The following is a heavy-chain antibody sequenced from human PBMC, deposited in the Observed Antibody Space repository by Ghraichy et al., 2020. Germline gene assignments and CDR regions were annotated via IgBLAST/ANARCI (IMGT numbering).Heavy chain of an antibody. CDR1: GFTFSSYS. J-gene: IGHJ6*02. CDR2: ISSSSSYI. D-gene: IGHD2-8*02. V-gene: IGHV3-21*01. Sequence: GGSLRLSCAATGFTFSSYSMNWVRQAPGKGLEWVSSISSSSSYIYYADSVKGRFTISRDNAKNSLYLQMNSLRAEDTAVYYCARDSGPPDYYYYGMDVWGQGTTVTVSS. CDR3: ARDSGPPDYYYYGMDV.